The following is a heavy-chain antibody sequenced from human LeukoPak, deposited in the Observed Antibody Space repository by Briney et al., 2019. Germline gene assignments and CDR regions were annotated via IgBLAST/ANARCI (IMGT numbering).Heavy chain of an antibody. D-gene: IGHD4-23*01. CDR1: GFTFGDYA. J-gene: IGHJ4*02. V-gene: IGHV3-30*04. Sequence: GGSLRLSCTASGFTFGDYAMSWVRQAPGKGLEWVAVISNDGSKKDYADSVKGRFTISRDNSKNTLYLQMNSLRAEDTAVYYCARGARKGDDYGGFFDYWGQGTLVTVSS. CDR2: ISNDGSKK. CDR3: ARGARKGDDYGGFFDY.